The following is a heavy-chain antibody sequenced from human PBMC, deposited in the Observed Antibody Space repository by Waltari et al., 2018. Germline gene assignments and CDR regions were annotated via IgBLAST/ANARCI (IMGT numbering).Heavy chain of an antibody. CDR2: MNPNSGNT. V-gene: IGHV1-8*02. D-gene: IGHD2-2*01. CDR1: GYTFATYD. Sequence: QVQLVQSGAEVKKPGASVRVSCTASGYTFATYDINWVRQAPGQGLEYMGWMNPNSGNTGYAQKFQGRLTFTGDTSISTAYMELSSLTYEDTAVYYCASEPFYARWGQGTLVTVSS. CDR3: ASEPFYAR. J-gene: IGHJ4*02.